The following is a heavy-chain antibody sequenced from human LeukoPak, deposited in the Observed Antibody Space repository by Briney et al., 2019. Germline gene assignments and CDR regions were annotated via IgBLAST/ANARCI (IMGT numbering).Heavy chain of an antibody. D-gene: IGHD6-13*01. CDR3: AKRYSSSWYYFDY. Sequence: GGSLRLSCAASGFTFSSYDMHWVRQAPGKGLEWVVVISYDGSDKYYADSVKGRFTISRDNSKNTLYLQMNSLRAEDTAVYYCAKRYSSSWYYFDYWGQGTLVTVSS. CDR2: ISYDGSDK. CDR1: GFTFSSYD. V-gene: IGHV3-30*18. J-gene: IGHJ4*02.